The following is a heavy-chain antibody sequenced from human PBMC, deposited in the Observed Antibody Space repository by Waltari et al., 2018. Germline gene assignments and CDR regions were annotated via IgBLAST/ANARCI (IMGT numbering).Heavy chain of an antibody. V-gene: IGHV3-9*01. J-gene: IGHJ5*02. Sequence: EVQLVESGGGLVQPGRSLRLSCAASGYTFDDYAILWGRQTPGKGLEWVSGISWNGASVGYADSVKGRFTISRDNAKNSLYLQMNSLRADDTALYYCAKEDYYDSSGYSRWFDPWGQGTLVTVSS. CDR2: ISWNGASV. CDR3: AKEDYYDSSGYSRWFDP. D-gene: IGHD3-22*01. CDR1: GYTFDDYA.